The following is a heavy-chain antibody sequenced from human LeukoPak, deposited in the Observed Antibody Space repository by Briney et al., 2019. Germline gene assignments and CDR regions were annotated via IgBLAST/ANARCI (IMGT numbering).Heavy chain of an antibody. D-gene: IGHD5-12*01. V-gene: IGHV1-18*04. CDR3: ARRGFSGYSSSWYDH. CDR2: ISGYDGNT. Sequence: ASVKVSCKASGYTFTGYYMHWVRQAPGQGLEWMGWISGYDGNTKYAQKLEGRVTMTTDTSTNTAYMELRSLRSDDTAVYYCARRGFSGYSSSWYDHWGQGTLVTVSS. J-gene: IGHJ5*02. CDR1: GYTFTGYY.